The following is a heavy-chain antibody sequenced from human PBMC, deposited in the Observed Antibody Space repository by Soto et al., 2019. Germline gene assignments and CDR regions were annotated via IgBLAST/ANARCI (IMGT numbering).Heavy chain of an antibody. CDR3: ARTYSGYVYGMDV. V-gene: IGHV4-30-2*01. J-gene: IGHJ6*02. CDR2: IYHSGST. CDR1: AGSISSGGYS. Sequence: SETLSLTCAVSAGSISSGGYSWSWIRQPPGKGLEWIGYIYHSGSTYYNPSLKSRVTISVDRSKNQFSLKLSSVTAADTAVYYCARTYSGYVYGMDVWGQGTTVTVSS. D-gene: IGHD5-12*01.